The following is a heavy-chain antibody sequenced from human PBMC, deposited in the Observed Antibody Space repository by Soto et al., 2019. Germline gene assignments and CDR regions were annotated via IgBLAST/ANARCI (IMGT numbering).Heavy chain of an antibody. Sequence: PSETLSLTCTVSGGSISSYYWSWIRQPPGKGLEWIGYIYYSVRTNYNPSLKSRVTISVDTAKNQFSLKLSSVTAADTAVYYCARARGGYFDYWGQGTLVTVSS. V-gene: IGHV4-59*01. D-gene: IGHD3-10*01. J-gene: IGHJ4*02. CDR2: IYYSVRT. CDR3: ARARGGYFDY. CDR1: GGSISSYY.